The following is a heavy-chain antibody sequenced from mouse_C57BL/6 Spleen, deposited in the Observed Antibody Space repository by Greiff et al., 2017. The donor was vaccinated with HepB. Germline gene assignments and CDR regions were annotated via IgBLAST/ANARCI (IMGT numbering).Heavy chain of an antibody. CDR2: INPNNGGT. CDR1: GYTFTDYN. J-gene: IGHJ3*01. V-gene: IGHV1-18*01. CDR3: ARGEFLWFAY. Sequence: EVQLQQSGPELVKPGASVKIPCKASGYTFTDYNMDWVKQSHGKSLEWIGDINPNNGGTIYNQKFKGKATLTVDKSSSTAYMELSSLTSGATAVYFCARGEFLWFAYWGQGTLVTVSA.